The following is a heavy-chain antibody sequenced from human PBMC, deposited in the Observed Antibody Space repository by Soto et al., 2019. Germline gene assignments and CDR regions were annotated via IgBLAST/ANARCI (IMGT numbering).Heavy chain of an antibody. D-gene: IGHD6-19*01. V-gene: IGHV3-30-3*01. J-gene: IGHJ4*02. CDR3: ARGPRVAVAGYFDY. CDR2: ISYDGSNK. Sequence: GGSLRLSCAASGFTFSSYAMHWVRQAPGKGLEWVAVISYDGSNKYYADSVKGRFTISRDNSKNTLYLQMNSLRAEDTAVYYCARGPRVAVAGYFDYWGQGTLVTVSS. CDR1: GFTFSSYA.